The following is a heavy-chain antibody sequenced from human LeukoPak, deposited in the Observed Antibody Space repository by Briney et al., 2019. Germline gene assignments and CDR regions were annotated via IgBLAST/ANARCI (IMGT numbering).Heavy chain of an antibody. D-gene: IGHD3-22*01. CDR2: IIPIFGTA. CDR3: ARDTYYYDSSGDY. CDR1: GGTFSSYA. J-gene: IGHJ4*02. Sequence: SVKVSCKASGGTFSSYAISWVRQAPGQGLERMGRIIPIFGTANYAQKFQGRVTITTDESTSTAYMELSSLRSEDTAVYYCARDTYYYDSSGDYWGQGTLVTVSS. V-gene: IGHV1-69*05.